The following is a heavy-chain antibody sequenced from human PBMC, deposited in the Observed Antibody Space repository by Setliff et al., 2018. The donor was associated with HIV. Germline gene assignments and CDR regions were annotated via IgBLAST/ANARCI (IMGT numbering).Heavy chain of an antibody. CDR1: GFIFSSYA. Sequence: PGGSLRLSCAASGFIFSSYAMHWVRQAPGKGLEWVAVMSYDGNNKYYADSVKGRFTISRDDAEKSVYLQMNSLRAEDTAVYYCAREFEDLSGAYWGQGTLVTVSS. D-gene: IGHD3-10*01. CDR2: MSYDGNNK. V-gene: IGHV3-30*07. CDR3: AREFEDLSGAY. J-gene: IGHJ4*02.